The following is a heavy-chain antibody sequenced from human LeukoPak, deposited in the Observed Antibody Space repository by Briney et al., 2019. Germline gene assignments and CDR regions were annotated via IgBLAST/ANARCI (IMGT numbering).Heavy chain of an antibody. CDR3: VRVAAFDI. CDR1: GFTFSSYW. Sequence: PGESLRLSCAASGFTFSSYWMRWVRQPPGKGLVWVSRINSDGSSTSYADSVKGRFTISRDNARNTLYLQMNSLRAEDTAVYYCVRVAAFDIWGQGTMVTVSS. V-gene: IGHV3-74*01. J-gene: IGHJ3*02. CDR2: INSDGSST.